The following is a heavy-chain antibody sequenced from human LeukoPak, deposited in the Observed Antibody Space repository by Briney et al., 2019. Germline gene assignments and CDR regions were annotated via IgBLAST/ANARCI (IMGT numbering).Heavy chain of an antibody. V-gene: IGHV1-69*13. D-gene: IGHD1-1*01. CDR1: GGTFSSYA. CDR2: IIPIFGTA. CDR3: AGGGTQYYYYMDV. Sequence: SVKVSCKASGGTFSSYAISWVRQAPGQGLEWMGGIIPIFGTANYAQKFQGRVTITADESTSTAYMELSSLRAEDTAVYYCAGGGTQYYYYMDVWGKGTTVTVSS. J-gene: IGHJ6*03.